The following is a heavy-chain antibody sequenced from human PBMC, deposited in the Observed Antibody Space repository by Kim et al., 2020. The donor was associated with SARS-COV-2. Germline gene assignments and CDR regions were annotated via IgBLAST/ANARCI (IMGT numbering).Heavy chain of an antibody. CDR3: ARISLIQLWFLGGYFDY. J-gene: IGHJ4*01. CDR1: GGSISSSSYY. V-gene: IGHV4-39*01. CDR2: IYYSGST. Sequence: SETLSLTCTVSGGSISSSSYYWGWIRQPPGKGLEWIGSIYYSGSTYYNPSLKSRVTISVDTSKNQFSLKLSSVTAADTAVYYCARISLIQLWFLGGYFDYWGHGTLVTVSS. D-gene: IGHD5-18*01.